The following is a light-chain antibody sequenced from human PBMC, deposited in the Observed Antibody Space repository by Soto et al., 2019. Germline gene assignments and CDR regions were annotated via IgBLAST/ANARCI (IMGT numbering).Light chain of an antibody. Sequence: QSALTQPASVSGSPGQSITICCTGTSSDVGGYNYVSWYQQHPGKAPKLMIYEVSNRPSGVSNRFSGSKSGNTASLTISGLQAEDEADYYCSSYTSSSVVFGGGTKVTVL. CDR1: SSDVGGYNY. CDR2: EVS. V-gene: IGLV2-14*01. J-gene: IGLJ2*01. CDR3: SSYTSSSVV.